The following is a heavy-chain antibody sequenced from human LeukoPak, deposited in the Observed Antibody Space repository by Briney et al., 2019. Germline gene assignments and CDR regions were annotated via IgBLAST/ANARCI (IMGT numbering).Heavy chain of an antibody. CDR2: INPNSGGT. D-gene: IGHD3-10*01. Sequence: ASVKVSCKASGYTFTGYYMHWVRRAPGQGLEWMGWINPNSGGTNYAQKLQGRVTMTRDTSISTAYMELSRLRSDDTAVYYCARSIPMVRGGHNWFDPWGQGTLVTVSS. CDR1: GYTFTGYY. CDR3: ARSIPMVRGGHNWFDP. V-gene: IGHV1-2*02. J-gene: IGHJ5*02.